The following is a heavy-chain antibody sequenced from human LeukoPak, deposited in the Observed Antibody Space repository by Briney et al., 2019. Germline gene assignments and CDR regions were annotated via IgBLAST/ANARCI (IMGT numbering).Heavy chain of an antibody. Sequence: GGSLRLSCAASGFTFSSYAMSWVRQAPGKGLEWVSAISGSGGSTYYANSVKGRFTISRDNSKNTLYLQMNSLRAEDTAVYYCAKTTILWNYFDYWGQGTLVTVSS. CDR1: GFTFSSYA. CDR2: ISGSGGST. D-gene: IGHD3-3*01. J-gene: IGHJ4*02. CDR3: AKTTILWNYFDY. V-gene: IGHV3-23*01.